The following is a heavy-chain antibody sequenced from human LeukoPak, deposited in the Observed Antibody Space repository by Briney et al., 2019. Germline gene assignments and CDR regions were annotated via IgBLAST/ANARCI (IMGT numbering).Heavy chain of an antibody. V-gene: IGHV3-11*06. CDR3: ARDTAMVLSSHYYYGMDV. D-gene: IGHD5-18*01. CDR1: GFTFSDYY. J-gene: IGHJ6*02. CDR2: ISSSSSYT. Sequence: GGSLRLSCAASGFTFSDYYLSWIRHPPRKGQEWVSYISSSSSYTNYADSVKGRFTISRDNAKNSLYLQMNSLRAEDTAVYYCARDTAMVLSSHYYYGMDVWGQGTTVTVSS.